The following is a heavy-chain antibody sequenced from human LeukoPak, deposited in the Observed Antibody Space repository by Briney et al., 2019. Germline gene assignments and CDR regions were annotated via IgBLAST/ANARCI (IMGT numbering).Heavy chain of an antibody. Sequence: PGGSLRLSCAASGFTFSSYSMNWVRRAPGKGLEWVSYISSSSSTIYYADSVKGRFTISRDNAKNSLYLQMNSLRAEDTAVYYCARDEVYYYDSSGYRYTYFDYWGQGTLVTVSS. CDR2: ISSSSSTI. D-gene: IGHD3-22*01. J-gene: IGHJ4*02. CDR3: ARDEVYYYDSSGYRYTYFDY. V-gene: IGHV3-48*01. CDR1: GFTFSSYS.